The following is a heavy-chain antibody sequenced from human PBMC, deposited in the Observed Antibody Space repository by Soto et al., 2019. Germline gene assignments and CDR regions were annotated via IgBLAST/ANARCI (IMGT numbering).Heavy chain of an antibody. D-gene: IGHD3-10*01. CDR3: AREYYGSGSSRGMDV. J-gene: IGHJ6*02. Sequence: SETLSLTCTVSGGSISSGDYYWSWIRQPPGKGLEWIGYIYYSGSTYYNPSLKSRVAISVDTSKNQFSLKLSSVTAADTAVYYCAREYYGSGSSRGMDVWGQGTTVTVSS. CDR2: IYYSGST. V-gene: IGHV4-30-4*01. CDR1: GGSISSGDYY.